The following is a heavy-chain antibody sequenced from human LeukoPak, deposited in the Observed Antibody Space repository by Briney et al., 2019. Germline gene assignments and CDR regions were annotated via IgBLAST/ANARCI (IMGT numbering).Heavy chain of an antibody. D-gene: IGHD3-10*01. CDR2: ITHSGST. CDR3: ARGSSAVAYYYGSGSYSLFGY. CDR1: GGSFSGYY. Sequence: SETLSLTCAVYGGSFSGYYWSWIRQPPGKGLEWIGEITHSGSTNYNPSHKSRVTISVDTSKNQFSLKLSSVTAADTAVYYCARGSSAVAYYYGSGSYSLFGYWGQGTLVTVSS. V-gene: IGHV4-34*01. J-gene: IGHJ4*02.